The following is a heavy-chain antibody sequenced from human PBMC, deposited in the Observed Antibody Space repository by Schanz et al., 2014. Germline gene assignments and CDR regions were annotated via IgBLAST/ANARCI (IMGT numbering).Heavy chain of an antibody. CDR1: GFTFSTYA. V-gene: IGHV3-23*01. CDR3: AKYGRLPYYGNGSDFDY. Sequence: EVQLLESGGALVQPGGSLRLSCSASGFTFSTYAMSWVRQAPGKGLEWVSGINGNGGITYYADTEKGRFTISRNNTKDTQNLQMKSVGSEDTAVEYCAKYGRLPYYGNGSDFDYWGQGTLVAVSS. J-gene: IGHJ4*02. D-gene: IGHD3-22*01. CDR2: INGNGGIT.